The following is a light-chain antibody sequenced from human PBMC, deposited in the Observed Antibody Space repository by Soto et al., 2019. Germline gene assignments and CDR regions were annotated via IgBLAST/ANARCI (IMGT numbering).Light chain of an antibody. CDR3: SSYAGSNNLI. J-gene: IGLJ2*01. CDR1: SSDLGDYDY. CDR2: EVS. V-gene: IGLV2-8*01. Sequence: QSVLTQPPSASGSPGQSVTISCTGTSSDLGDYDYVSWYQQHPGKAPKVMIYEVSKRPSGVPDRFSGSKSGNTASLTVTGLQAEDEADYYCSSYAGSNNLIFGGGTQLTVL.